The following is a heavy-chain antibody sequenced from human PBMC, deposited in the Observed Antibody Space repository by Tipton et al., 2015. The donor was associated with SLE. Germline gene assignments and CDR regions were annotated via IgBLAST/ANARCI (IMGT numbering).Heavy chain of an antibody. Sequence: TLSLTCTVSGGSINSNSYYWGWIRQPPGKGLEWIGSIYYSGSTYYNPSLKSRVTISVDTSKNQFSLKLSSVTAADTAVYYCARTLDTLDFWGQGTMVTVSS. V-gene: IGHV4-39*07. CDR2: IYYSGST. J-gene: IGHJ3*01. CDR3: ARTLDTLDF. CDR1: GGSINSNSYY.